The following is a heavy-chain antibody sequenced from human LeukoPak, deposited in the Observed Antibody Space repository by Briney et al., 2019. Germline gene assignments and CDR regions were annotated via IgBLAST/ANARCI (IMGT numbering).Heavy chain of an antibody. CDR1: GGSISSYY. J-gene: IGHJ5*02. Sequence: SETLSLTCTVSGGSISSYYWSWIRQPPGKGLEWIGYISNSGNTNYNPSLKSRVTISVDTSKNQFPLKLSSVTAADTAVYYCARLNYYGSGTYYWFDPWGQGTLVTVSS. CDR2: ISNSGNT. D-gene: IGHD3-10*01. CDR3: ARLNYYGSGTYYWFDP. V-gene: IGHV4-59*01.